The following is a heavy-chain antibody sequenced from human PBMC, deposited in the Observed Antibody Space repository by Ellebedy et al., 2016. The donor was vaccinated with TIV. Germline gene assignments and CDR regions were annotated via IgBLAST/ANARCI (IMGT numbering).Heavy chain of an antibody. J-gene: IGHJ6*02. Sequence: LSLTCAASGFTFSSYAMTWVRQAPGKGLEWVSAISANGRNTHYADSLKDRFTVSRDNSKNTLYLQVDSLRAEDTAVYYCAQTDWGSGGFYGMDVWGQGTTVTVSS. D-gene: IGHD7-27*01. CDR2: ISANGRNT. CDR3: AQTDWGSGGFYGMDV. V-gene: IGHV3-23*01. CDR1: GFTFSSYA.